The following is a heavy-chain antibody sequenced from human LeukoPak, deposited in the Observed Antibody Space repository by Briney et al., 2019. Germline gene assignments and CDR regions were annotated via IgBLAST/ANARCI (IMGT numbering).Heavy chain of an antibody. D-gene: IGHD1-1*01. J-gene: IGHJ1*01. CDR1: GGTFSSYA. Sequence: SVTVSCKASGGTFSSYAISWVRQAPGQGLEWMGGIIPILATANYAQKFQGRVTITTDESTNTAFMELSSLRSEDTAIYYCVREGLSGTFPLWGQGTVQTVSS. V-gene: IGHV1-69*05. CDR3: VREGLSGTFPL. CDR2: IIPILATA.